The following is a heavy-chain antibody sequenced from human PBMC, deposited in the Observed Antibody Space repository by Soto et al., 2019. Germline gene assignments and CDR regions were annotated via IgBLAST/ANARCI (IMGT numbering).Heavy chain of an antibody. CDR2: ISGSGGSS. CDR1: GFAFSTYA. Sequence: EVQLLESGGALEHPGGSLRLSCAASGFAFSTYAMTWVRQAPGKGLEWVSVISGSGGSSYYAASVKGRFTISRDNSKNTLYLQMNGLRAEDTALYYCAKSSGGSSSVGMDYWGQGTRVTVSS. V-gene: IGHV3-23*01. D-gene: IGHD6-6*01. CDR3: AKSSGGSSSVGMDY. J-gene: IGHJ4*02.